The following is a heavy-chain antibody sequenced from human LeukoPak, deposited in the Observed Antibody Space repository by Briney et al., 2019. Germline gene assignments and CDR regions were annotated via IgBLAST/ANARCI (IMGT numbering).Heavy chain of an antibody. D-gene: IGHD1-26*01. V-gene: IGHV1-69*13. J-gene: IGHJ4*02. CDR2: IIPIFGTA. Sequence: GASVKVSCKASGGTFSSYAISWVRQAPGHGLEWMGGIIPIFGTADYAQKFQGRVTITADESTSTTYMELSSLRSEDTAVYYCAAYHGGSYFPTRFDYWGQGTLVTVSS. CDR1: GGTFSSYA. CDR3: AAYHGGSYFPTRFDY.